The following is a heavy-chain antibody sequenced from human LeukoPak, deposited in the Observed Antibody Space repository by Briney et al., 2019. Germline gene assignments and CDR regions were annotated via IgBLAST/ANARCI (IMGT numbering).Heavy chain of an antibody. Sequence: ASVRVSCKASGYTFTTHDVNWVRQAPGQGLEWMGWMNPNSGNTGYAQKFQGRVTTTRDTSINTAYIELHNLRSEDTAVYYCARGYSPTMRTSGNDYWGQGTLVTVSS. V-gene: IGHV1-8*01. J-gene: IGHJ4*02. CDR2: MNPNSGNT. D-gene: IGHD3-22*01. CDR3: ARGYSPTMRTSGNDY. CDR1: GYTFTTHD.